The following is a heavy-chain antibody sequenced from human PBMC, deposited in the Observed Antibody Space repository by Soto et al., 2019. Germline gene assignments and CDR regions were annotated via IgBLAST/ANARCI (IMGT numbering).Heavy chain of an antibody. CDR2: IYYSGST. J-gene: IGHJ1*01. V-gene: IGHV4-59*01. CDR3: ARVGGWPKERREYFQH. D-gene: IGHD6-19*01. Sequence: SETLSLTCTVSGGSISSYYWSWIRQPPGKGLEWIGYIYYSGSTNYNPSLKSRVTISVDTSKNQFSLKLSSVTAADTAVYYCARVGGWPKERREYFQHWGQGTLVTVSS. CDR1: GGSISSYY.